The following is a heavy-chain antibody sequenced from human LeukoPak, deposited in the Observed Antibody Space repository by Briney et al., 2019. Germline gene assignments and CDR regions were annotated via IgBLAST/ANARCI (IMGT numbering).Heavy chain of an antibody. CDR2: INPSGGST. Sequence: ASVKVSCKASGYTFTSYYMHWVRQAPGQGLEWMGIINPSGGSTSYAQKFQGRVTMTRDTSTSTVYMELSSLRSEDTAVYYCARDGWPEGGYYTINYYYYGMDVWGQGTTVTVSS. V-gene: IGHV1-46*01. CDR1: GYTFTSYY. CDR3: ARDGWPEGGYYTINYYYYGMDV. D-gene: IGHD3-3*01. J-gene: IGHJ6*02.